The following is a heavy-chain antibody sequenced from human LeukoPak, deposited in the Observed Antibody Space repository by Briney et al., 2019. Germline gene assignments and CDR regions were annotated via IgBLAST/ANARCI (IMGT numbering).Heavy chain of an antibody. CDR2: IYSSGST. J-gene: IGHJ4*02. D-gene: IGHD6-6*01. V-gene: IGHV4-4*02. Sequence: SGTLSLTCAVSGGSISSSNWWSWVRQPAGKGLEWIGRIYSSGSTNFNPSLKSRVTMSVDTSKNQFSLRLSSVTAADTAAYFCARENWRSKSIDFDSWGQGTLVTVSS. CDR3: ARENWRSKSIDFDS. CDR1: GGSISSSNW.